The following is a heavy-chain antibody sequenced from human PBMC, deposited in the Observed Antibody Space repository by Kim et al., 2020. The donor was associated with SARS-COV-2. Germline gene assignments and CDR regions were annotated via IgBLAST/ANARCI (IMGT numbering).Heavy chain of an antibody. CDR3: ARDKGLGYSSSWYSY. CDR1: GFTFSSYW. CDR2: IKQDGSEK. J-gene: IGHJ4*02. V-gene: IGHV3-7*01. D-gene: IGHD6-13*01. Sequence: GGSLRLSCAASGFTFSSYWMSWVRQAPGKGLEWVANIKQDGSEKYYVDSVKGRFTISRDNAKNSLYLQMNSLRAEDTAVYYCARDKGLGYSSSWYSYWGQGTLVTVSS.